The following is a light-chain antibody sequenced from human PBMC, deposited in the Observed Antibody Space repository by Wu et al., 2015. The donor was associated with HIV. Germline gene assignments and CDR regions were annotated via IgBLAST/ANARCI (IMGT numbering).Light chain of an antibody. V-gene: IGKV1-39*01. Sequence: IQMTQSPPSLSASVGDRVTITCRASQSIGTYLNWYQQKPGRAPKVLISRASSLLSGVPSRFSGGGSGTVFTLTISTLQPEDFATYYCQQSSYLFSFGPGTKV. CDR1: QSIGTY. J-gene: IGKJ3*01. CDR3: QQSSYLFS. CDR2: RAS.